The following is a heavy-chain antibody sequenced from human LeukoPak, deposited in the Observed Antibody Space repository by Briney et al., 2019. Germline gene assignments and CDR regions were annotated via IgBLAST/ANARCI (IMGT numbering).Heavy chain of an antibody. Sequence: GGSLRLSCAASGFTFSNYAMSWVRQAPGKGLEWVSAISGSGGSTYYADSVKGRFTISRDNSKNTLYLQMNSLRAEDTAVYYCAKAGLRDGCNFRFDYWGQGTLVTVSS. CDR1: GFTFSNYA. V-gene: IGHV3-23*01. J-gene: IGHJ4*02. CDR2: ISGSGGST. CDR3: AKAGLRDGCNFRFDY. D-gene: IGHD5-24*01.